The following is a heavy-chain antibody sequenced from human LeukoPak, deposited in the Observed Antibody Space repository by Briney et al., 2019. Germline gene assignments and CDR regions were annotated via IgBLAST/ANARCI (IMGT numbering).Heavy chain of an antibody. Sequence: GRSLRLSCAASGFXFSSYGIHWVREAPGKGLEWVAVIWYDGSNKYYADSVKGRFTISRDNSKNTLYLQMDSLRAEDTAVYYCARDSGYSIDYWGQGILVTVSS. CDR1: GFXFSSYG. CDR3: ARDSGYSIDY. CDR2: IWYDGSNK. D-gene: IGHD2-15*01. J-gene: IGHJ4*02. V-gene: IGHV3-33*01.